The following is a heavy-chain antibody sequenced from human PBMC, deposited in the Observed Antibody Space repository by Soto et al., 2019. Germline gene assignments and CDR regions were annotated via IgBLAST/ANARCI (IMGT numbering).Heavy chain of an antibody. CDR3: ARLSIAARRGLYYFDY. J-gene: IGHJ4*02. V-gene: IGHV4-39*01. Sequence: SETLSLTCTVSGGSISSSSYYWGWIRQPPGKGLEWIGSIYYSGSTYYNPSLKSRVTISVDTSKNQFSLKLSSVTAADTAVYYCARLSIAARRGLYYFDYWGQGTLVTVSS. CDR1: GGSISSSSYY. CDR2: IYYSGST. D-gene: IGHD6-6*01.